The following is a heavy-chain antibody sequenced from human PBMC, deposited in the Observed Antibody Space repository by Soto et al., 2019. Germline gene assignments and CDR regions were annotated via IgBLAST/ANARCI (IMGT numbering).Heavy chain of an antibody. D-gene: IGHD1-26*01. Sequence: QVQLVQSGAEVKKPGSSVKVSCKASGGTFSSYTISWVRQAPGQGLEWMGRIIPILGIANYAQKFQGRVMITADKSTSTAYMELSSLRSDDTAVYYCARAGGATSQVFRVGWGQGTLVTVSS. CDR1: GGTFSSYT. J-gene: IGHJ4*02. CDR3: ARAGGATSQVFRVG. CDR2: IIPILGIA. V-gene: IGHV1-69*02.